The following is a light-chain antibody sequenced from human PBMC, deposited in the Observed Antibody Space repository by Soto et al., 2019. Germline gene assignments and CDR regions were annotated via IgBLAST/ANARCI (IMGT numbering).Light chain of an antibody. V-gene: IGKV3D-15*01. J-gene: IGKJ1*01. CDR3: QQYADWPWT. Sequence: EILITQSPVTLSVSPGEGATLSCRASQSVGSNLAWFQQRPGQAPRLLIYGVSTRVTGIPARFSGSGSGTEFTLTISSLQSEDLALNYCQQYADWPWTFGQGTKVDIK. CDR1: QSVGSN. CDR2: GVS.